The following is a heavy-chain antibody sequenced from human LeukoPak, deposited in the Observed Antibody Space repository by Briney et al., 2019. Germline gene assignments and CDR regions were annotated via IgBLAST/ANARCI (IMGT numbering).Heavy chain of an antibody. CDR3: ARAAALIRDAFDI. Sequence: GGSLRLSCATSGFTFSSHGFYWVRQAPGKGLEWVAVIWYDGSKKYYADSVKGRSTISRDNSKNTLYLEMNSLRAEDTAVYYCARAAALIRDAFDIWGQGTMVTVSS. V-gene: IGHV3-33*01. CDR1: GFTFSSHG. CDR2: IWYDGSKK. D-gene: IGHD2-15*01. J-gene: IGHJ3*02.